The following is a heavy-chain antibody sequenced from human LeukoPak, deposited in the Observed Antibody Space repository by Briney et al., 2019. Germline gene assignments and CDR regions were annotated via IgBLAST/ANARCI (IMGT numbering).Heavy chain of an antibody. CDR3: AKDRTITIFGVVESMDV. D-gene: IGHD3-3*01. Sequence: GGSLRLSCAASGFTVSSNYMSWVRQAPGKGLEWVSVIYSGGSTYYADSVKGRFTISRDNSKNTLYLQMNSLRAEDTAVYYCAKDRTITIFGVVESMDVWGKGTTVTVSS. CDR2: IYSGGST. J-gene: IGHJ6*04. V-gene: IGHV3-53*01. CDR1: GFTVSSNY.